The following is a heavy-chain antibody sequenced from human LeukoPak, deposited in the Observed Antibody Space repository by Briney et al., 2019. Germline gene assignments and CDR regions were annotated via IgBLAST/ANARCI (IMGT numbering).Heavy chain of an antibody. D-gene: IGHD1-26*01. CDR2: INHSGST. CDR1: GGSFSGYY. Sequence: SETLSLTCAVYGGSFSGYYWSWIRQPPGKGLEWIGEINHSGSTNYNPSLKSRVTISVDTSKNQFSLKLSSVTAADTAVYYCARDPGSGSYEYSAFDIWGQGTMVTVSS. CDR3: ARDPGSGSYEYSAFDI. J-gene: IGHJ3*02. V-gene: IGHV4-34*01.